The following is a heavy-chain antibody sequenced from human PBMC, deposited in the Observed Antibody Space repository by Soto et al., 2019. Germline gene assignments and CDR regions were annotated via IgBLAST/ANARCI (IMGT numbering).Heavy chain of an antibody. CDR1: GITFKNYW. Sequence: EVHLVESGGGLIQPGGSLRLSCGVSGITFKNYWMHWIRQAPGKGLVWVSHIKTDASVINYADSAKGRFTISRDNAGNTLYLQMTSLGVEDTAIYYCATDEGRGLKYWGQGTSVTVSP. V-gene: IGHV3-74*01. CDR2: IKTDASVI. CDR3: ATDEGRGLKY. J-gene: IGHJ4*02.